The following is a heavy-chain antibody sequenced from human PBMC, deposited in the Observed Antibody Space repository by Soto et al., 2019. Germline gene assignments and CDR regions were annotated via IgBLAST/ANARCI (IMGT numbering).Heavy chain of an antibody. V-gene: IGHV4-61*08. CDR2: IYYSGST. Sequence: PSETLSLTCTVSGGSISSGGYYWSWIRQHPGKGLEWIGYIYYSGSTNYNPSLKSRVTISVDTSKNQFSLKLSSVTAADTAVYYCARHTPKWLTDYWGQGTLVTVSS. CDR3: ARHTPKWLTDY. D-gene: IGHD6-19*01. J-gene: IGHJ4*02. CDR1: GGSISSGGYY.